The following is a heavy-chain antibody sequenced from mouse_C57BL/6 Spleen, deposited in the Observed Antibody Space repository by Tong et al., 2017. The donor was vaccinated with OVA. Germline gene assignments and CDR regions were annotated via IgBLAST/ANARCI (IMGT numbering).Heavy chain of an antibody. CDR2: IYPSDSYT. V-gene: IGHV1S126*01. CDR1: GYTFSSYW. Sequence: VQLQESGAELMKPGASVKISCKATGYTFSSYWINWVKQRPGQGLEWIGNIYPSDSYTNYNQKFKDKATLTVDKSASTDYMQLSSPTSEDSAVYYCTRSGGKGVYFDYWGQGTTLTVSS. D-gene: IGHD2-1*01. CDR3: TRSGGKGVYFDY. J-gene: IGHJ2*01.